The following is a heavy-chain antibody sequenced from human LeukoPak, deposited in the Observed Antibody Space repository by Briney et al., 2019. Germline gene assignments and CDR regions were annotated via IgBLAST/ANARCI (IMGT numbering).Heavy chain of an antibody. CDR1: RFTLSRDA. V-gene: IGHV3-23*01. J-gene: IGHJ4*02. CDR3: AKDSGDRSGWYRARILDY. CDR2: IIGRDGIT. D-gene: IGHD6-19*01. Sequence: GGSLRLSSAASRFTLSRDAMSWVRQGPRKGLEWVSAIIGRDGITHYADSVKGRFTISRDNSKYTLSLQMNSLRAGDTAVYYCAKDSGDRSGWYRARILDYWGQGTLVTVSS.